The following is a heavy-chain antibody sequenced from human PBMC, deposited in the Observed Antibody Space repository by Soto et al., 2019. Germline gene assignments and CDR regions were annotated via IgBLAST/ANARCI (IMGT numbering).Heavy chain of an antibody. CDR2: IYHGGTT. V-gene: IGHV4-38-2*02. CDR3: ARAHVMVAAGSTFYY. J-gene: IGHJ4*01. Sequence: ILSLTCTVSGYSISSGSYWGWIRQPPGKGPEWIASIYHGGTTFYNPSLKSRVTISVDTSHNQFSLNLRSVTAADTAVYYCARAHVMVAAGSTFYYWGHATLVTVST. CDR1: GYSISSGSY. D-gene: IGHD6-19*01.